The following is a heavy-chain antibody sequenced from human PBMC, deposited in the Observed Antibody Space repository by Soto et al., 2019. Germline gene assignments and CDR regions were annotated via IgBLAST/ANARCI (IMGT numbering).Heavy chain of an antibody. CDR2: ISYGGSNK. D-gene: IGHD2-15*01. CDR1: GFTFSSYA. J-gene: IGHJ4*02. Sequence: QVQLVESGGGVVQPGRSLRLSCAASGFTFSSYAMHWVRQAPGKGLEWVAVISYGGSNKYYADSVKGRFTISRDNSKNTLYLQMNSLRAEDTAVYYCAREEYGGNGYYFDYWGQGTLVTVSS. CDR3: AREEYGGNGYYFDY. V-gene: IGHV3-30-3*01.